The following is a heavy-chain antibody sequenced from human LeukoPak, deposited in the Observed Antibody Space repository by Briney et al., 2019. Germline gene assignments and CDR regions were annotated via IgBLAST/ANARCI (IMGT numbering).Heavy chain of an antibody. V-gene: IGHV3-23*01. CDR3: AKGDTTWELPHDY. CDR2: ISVSGNT. D-gene: IGHD1-26*01. J-gene: IGHJ4*02. CDR1: GFTLSSYA. Sequence: GGSLRLSCAASGFTLSSYAMSWVRQAPGKGLEWVSAISVSGNTYHADSVKGRFTISSDNSKNTLYLQMNSLRAEDTAVYYCAKGDTTWELPHDYWGQGTLVTVSS.